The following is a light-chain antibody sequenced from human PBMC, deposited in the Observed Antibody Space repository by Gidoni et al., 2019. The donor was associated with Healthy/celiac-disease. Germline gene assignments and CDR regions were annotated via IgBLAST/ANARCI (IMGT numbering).Light chain of an antibody. CDR1: QSVSSY. V-gene: IGKV3-11*01. CDR2: DAS. Sequence: TPTRSLSPGERATLSCRASQSVSSYLAWYQQKPGQAPRLLIYDASNRATGIPARFSGSGSGTDFTLTISSLEPEDFAVYYCQQRSNFITFGQGTRLEIK. CDR3: QQRSNFIT. J-gene: IGKJ5*01.